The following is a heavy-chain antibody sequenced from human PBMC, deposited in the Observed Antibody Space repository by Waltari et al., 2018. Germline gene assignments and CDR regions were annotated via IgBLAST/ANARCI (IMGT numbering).Heavy chain of an antibody. Sequence: QVQLVQSGAEVKKPGSSVKVSCKTSGGTFSSYAISWVRQAPGQGLEWMGGIIPVFGTTNYAQKFQGRVTITVDESTSTVYMELSSLRSEDTAVYYCASSGIGRYGDYTGYCYYYGMDVWGQGTTVTVSS. J-gene: IGHJ6*02. D-gene: IGHD4-17*01. V-gene: IGHV1-69*13. CDR3: ASSGIGRYGDYTGYCYYYGMDV. CDR1: GGTFSSYA. CDR2: IIPVFGTT.